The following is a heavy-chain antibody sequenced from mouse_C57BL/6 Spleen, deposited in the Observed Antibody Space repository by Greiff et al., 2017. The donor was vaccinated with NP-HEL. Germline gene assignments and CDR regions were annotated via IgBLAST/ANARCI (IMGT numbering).Heavy chain of an antibody. V-gene: IGHV5-15*04. J-gene: IGHJ1*03. CDR2: LSNLAYRI. CDR1: ELTFSDFG. Sequence: EVQLVESGGGLVPSGGSLILSFAASELTFSDFGMAGVRQAPRQGPEWVAFLSNLAYRIYYAATVPGRFTISRANAQNTLYLEMRTLSSGVTAMFYCERHGRGDRYFEVSGTEGPVTVSS. CDR3: ERHGRGDRYFEV.